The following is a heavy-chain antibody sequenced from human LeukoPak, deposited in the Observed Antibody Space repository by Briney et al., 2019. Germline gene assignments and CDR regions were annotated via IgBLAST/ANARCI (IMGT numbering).Heavy chain of an antibody. CDR1: GFTFSSYS. CDR3: ARGTSSSWYYFDY. Sequence: GGSLRLSCAASGFTFSSYSMNWVRQAPGKGLEWVSSISSSSGYIYYADSVKGRFTISRDNAKNSLYLQMNSLRAEDTAVYYCARGTSSSWYYFDYWGQGTLVTVSS. V-gene: IGHV3-21*01. J-gene: IGHJ4*02. D-gene: IGHD6-13*01. CDR2: ISSSSGYI.